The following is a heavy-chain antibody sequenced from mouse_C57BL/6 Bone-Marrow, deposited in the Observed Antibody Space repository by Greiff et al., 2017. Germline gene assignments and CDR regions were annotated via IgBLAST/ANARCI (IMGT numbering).Heavy chain of an antibody. V-gene: IGHV1-81*01. CDR2: IYPRSGNT. CDR1: GYTFTRYG. Sequence: QVQLQQSGAELARPGASVKLSCKASGYTFTRYGISWVKQRTGQGLEWIGEIYPRSGNTYYNEKFKGKATLTADKSSSTAYMELRSLTSEDSAVYFCARDQITTVVATRAMDYWGQGTSVTVSS. D-gene: IGHD1-1*01. CDR3: ARDQITTVVATRAMDY. J-gene: IGHJ4*01.